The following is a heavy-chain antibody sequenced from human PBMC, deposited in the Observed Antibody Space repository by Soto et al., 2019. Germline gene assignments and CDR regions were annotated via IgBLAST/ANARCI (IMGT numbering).Heavy chain of an antibody. J-gene: IGHJ4*02. CDR3: ASSDYLYYFDY. D-gene: IGHD4-17*01. CDR1: GGSFSGYY. CDR2: VNHSGST. V-gene: IGHV4-34*01. Sequence: SETLSLTCAVYGGSFSGYYWSWIRQPPGKGLEWIGEVNHSGSTNYNPSLKSRVTISVDTSKNQFSLKLSSVTAADTAVYYCASSDYLYYFDYWGQGTLVTVS.